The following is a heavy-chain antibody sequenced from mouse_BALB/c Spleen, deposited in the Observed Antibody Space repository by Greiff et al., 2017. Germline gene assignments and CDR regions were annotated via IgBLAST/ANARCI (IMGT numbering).Heavy chain of an antibody. CDR3: ARAMGNEGYAMDY. CDR1: GFTFSDYY. D-gene: IGHD1-1*02. CDR2: ISDGGSYT. V-gene: IGHV5-4*02. Sequence: EVNLVESGGGLVKPGGSLKLSCAASGFTFSDYYMYWVRQTPEKRLEWVATISDGGSYTYYPDSVKGRFTISRDNAKNNLYLQMSSLKSEDTAMYYCARAMGNEGYAMDYWGQGTSVTVSS. J-gene: IGHJ4*01.